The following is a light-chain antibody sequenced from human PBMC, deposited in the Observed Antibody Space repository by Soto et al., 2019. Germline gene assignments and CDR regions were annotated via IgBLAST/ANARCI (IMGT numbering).Light chain of an antibody. V-gene: IGKV3D-20*02. Sequence: EIVLTQSPGTLSLSPGERATLSCRTSQSVSNNYLAWYQQKPGQAPRLLIDGASSRAAVIPARFSAGGSGTDFTLIISSLDPEDFAVYYCQQRVNWPPTFGGGTKVDIK. J-gene: IGKJ4*01. CDR3: QQRVNWPPT. CDR1: QSVSNNY. CDR2: GAS.